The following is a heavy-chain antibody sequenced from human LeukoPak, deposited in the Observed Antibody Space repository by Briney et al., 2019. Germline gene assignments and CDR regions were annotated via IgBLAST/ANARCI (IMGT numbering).Heavy chain of an antibody. J-gene: IGHJ4*02. CDR2: INHSGST. D-gene: IGHD1-26*01. CDR1: GGSFSGYY. V-gene: IGHV4-34*01. CDR3: ARLYSGSYIY. Sequence: SETLSLTCAVYGGSFSGYYWSWIRQPPGKGLEWIGEINHSGSTNYNPSLKSRVTISVDTSKNQFSLKLNSVTAADTAVYYCARLYSGSYIYWGQGTLVTVSS.